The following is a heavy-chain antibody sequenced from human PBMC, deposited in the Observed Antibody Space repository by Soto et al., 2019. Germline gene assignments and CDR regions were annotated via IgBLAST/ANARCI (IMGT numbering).Heavy chain of an antibody. V-gene: IGHV1-2*04. CDR1: GYTFTGYY. Sequence: ASVKVSCKASGYTFTGYYMHWVRQAPGQGLEWMGWINPNSGGTNYAQKFQGWVTMTRDTSISTAYMELSSLRSEDTAVYYCATVGATFNWFDPWGQGTLVTVSS. J-gene: IGHJ5*02. CDR2: INPNSGGT. CDR3: ATVGATFNWFDP. D-gene: IGHD1-26*01.